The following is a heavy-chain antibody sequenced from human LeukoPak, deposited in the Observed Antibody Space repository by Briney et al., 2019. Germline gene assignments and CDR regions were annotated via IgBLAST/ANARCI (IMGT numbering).Heavy chain of an antibody. J-gene: IGHJ4*02. Sequence: ASVKVSCKASGYTFPSYFMHWVRQAPGQGLEWMGIINPTGGSTTYAQKFQGRVTMTRDTSTSTVYMELSSLRSDDTAVYYCAREGGSYNFDYWGQGTLVTVSS. CDR3: AREGGSYNFDY. D-gene: IGHD1-26*01. CDR2: INPTGGST. CDR1: GYTFPSYF. V-gene: IGHV1-46*01.